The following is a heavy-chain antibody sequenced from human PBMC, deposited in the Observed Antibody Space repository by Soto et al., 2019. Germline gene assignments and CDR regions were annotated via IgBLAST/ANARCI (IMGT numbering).Heavy chain of an antibody. CDR1: GGSFSGYY. CDR2: INHSGST. CDR3: ASGRTSDY. J-gene: IGHJ4*02. V-gene: IGHV4-34*01. Sequence: QVQLQQWGAGLLKPSETLSLTCAVYGGSFSGYYWSWIRQPPGKGLEWIGEINHSGSTNYNPSLKSRVTISVDTSKNQFSLKLSSVTAADTAVYYCASGRTSDYCGQGTLVTVSS.